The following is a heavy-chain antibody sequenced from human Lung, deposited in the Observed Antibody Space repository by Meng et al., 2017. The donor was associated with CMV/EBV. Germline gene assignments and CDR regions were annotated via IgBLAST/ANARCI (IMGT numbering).Heavy chain of an antibody. J-gene: IGHJ5*02. CDR2: IYWDDDK. Sequence: QIDLKECGSTLVKPPQTLTLTCTFSGFSLSTSEVGVGWIRQPPGKALEWLAVIYWDDDKRYSPSLKSRLTITKDTSKNQVVLTLTNMDPVDTATYYCALFTGSWFDPWGQGTLVTVPS. D-gene: IGHD1-14*01. CDR3: ALFTGSWFDP. CDR1: GFSLSTSEVG. V-gene: IGHV2-5*02.